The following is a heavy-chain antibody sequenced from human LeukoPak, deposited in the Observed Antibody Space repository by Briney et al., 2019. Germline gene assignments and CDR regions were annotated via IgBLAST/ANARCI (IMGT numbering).Heavy chain of an antibody. CDR3: ARDPTGLIYDYVWGSGFDY. V-gene: IGHV1-69*04. Sequence: SVKVSCKASGGTFSSYTISWVRQAPGQGLEWMGRIIPILGIANYAQKFQGRVTITADKSTSTAYMELSSLRSGDTAVYYCARDPTGLIYDYVWGSGFDYWGQGTLVTVSS. CDR1: GGTFSSYT. J-gene: IGHJ4*02. D-gene: IGHD3-16*01. CDR2: IIPILGIA.